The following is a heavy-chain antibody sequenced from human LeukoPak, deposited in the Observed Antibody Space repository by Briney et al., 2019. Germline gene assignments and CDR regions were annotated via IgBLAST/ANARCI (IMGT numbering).Heavy chain of an antibody. D-gene: IGHD3-16*02. CDR3: AREGDYVWGSYRSIPSYFDY. CDR2: IKQDGSEK. J-gene: IGHJ4*02. V-gene: IGHV3-7*01. Sequence: GGSLRLSCAASGFTFSSYWMSWVRQAPGKGREWVANIKQDGSEKYYVDSAKGRFTISRDNAKNSLYLQMNSLRAEDTAVYYCAREGDYVWGSYRSIPSYFDYWGQGTLVTVSS. CDR1: GFTFSSYW.